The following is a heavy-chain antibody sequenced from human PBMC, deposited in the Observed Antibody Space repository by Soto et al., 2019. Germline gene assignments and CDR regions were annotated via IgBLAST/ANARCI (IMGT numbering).Heavy chain of an antibody. CDR2: IIPIFGTA. CDR1: GGTFSSYA. Sequence: ASVKVSCKASGGTFSSYAISWVRQAPGQGLEWMGGIIPIFGTANYAQKFQGRVTITADESTSTAYMELSSLRSEDTAVYYCARVGSPQYQGRWFDPWGQGTLVTVSS. CDR3: ARVGSPQYQGRWFDP. J-gene: IGHJ5*02. D-gene: IGHD3-10*01. V-gene: IGHV1-69*13.